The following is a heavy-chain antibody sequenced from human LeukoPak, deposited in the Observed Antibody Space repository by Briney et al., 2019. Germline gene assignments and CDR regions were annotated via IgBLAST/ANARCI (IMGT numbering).Heavy chain of an antibody. D-gene: IGHD2-2*01. Sequence: SETLSLTCAVYGGSFSGYYWSWIRQPPGKGLEWIGEINHSGSTNYNPSLKSRVTISVDTSKNQFSLKLSSVTAADTAVYYCATPRGLCSSTSCYGRRGLAFDYWGQGTLVTVSS. CDR3: ATPRGLCSSTSCYGRRGLAFDY. CDR1: GGSFSGYY. J-gene: IGHJ4*02. V-gene: IGHV4-34*01. CDR2: INHSGST.